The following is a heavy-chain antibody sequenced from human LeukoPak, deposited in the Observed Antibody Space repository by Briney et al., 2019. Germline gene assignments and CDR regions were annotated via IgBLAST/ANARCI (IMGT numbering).Heavy chain of an antibody. Sequence: SETLSLTCTVSGGSISSYYWSWIRQPPGKGLEWIGYIYYSGSTNYNPSLKSRVTISVDTSKNQFSLKLSSVTAADTAVYYCARVGVRYSSGGTFDYWGQGTLVTVSS. CDR2: IYYSGST. D-gene: IGHD6-19*01. V-gene: IGHV4-59*08. J-gene: IGHJ4*02. CDR3: ARVGVRYSSGGTFDY. CDR1: GGSISSYY.